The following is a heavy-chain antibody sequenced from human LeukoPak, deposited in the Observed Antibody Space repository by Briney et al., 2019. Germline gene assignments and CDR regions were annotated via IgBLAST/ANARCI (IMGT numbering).Heavy chain of an antibody. CDR3: ARVGATEGAFDY. J-gene: IGHJ4*02. D-gene: IGHD1-26*01. CDR1: GGTFSSYA. V-gene: IGHV1-69*13. Sequence: GASVKVSCTASGGTFSSYAISWVRQAPGQGLEWMGGIIPIFGTANYAQKFQGRVTITADVSTSTAYMELSSLRSEDTAVYYCARVGATEGAFDYWGQGTLVTVSS. CDR2: IIPIFGTA.